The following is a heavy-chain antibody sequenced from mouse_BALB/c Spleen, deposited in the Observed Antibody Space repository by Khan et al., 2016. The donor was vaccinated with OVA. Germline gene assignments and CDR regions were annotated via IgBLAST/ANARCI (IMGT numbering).Heavy chain of an antibody. CDR3: ARETVVDIYWYFGV. CDR1: GFTFTDYY. V-gene: IGHV7-3*02. Sequence: EVELVESGGGLVQPGGSLRLSCATSGFTFTDYYMSWVRQPPGKALEWLGFIRNKANGYTTEYSASVKGRFTISRDNSQSIVYLQMNTLRAEASATYYGARETVVDIYWYFGVWGAGPTVTVSS. D-gene: IGHD1-1*01. CDR2: IRNKANGYTT. J-gene: IGHJ1*01.